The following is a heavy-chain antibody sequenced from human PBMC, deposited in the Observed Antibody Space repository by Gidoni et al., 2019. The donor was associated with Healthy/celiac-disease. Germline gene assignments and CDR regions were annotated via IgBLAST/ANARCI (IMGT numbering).Heavy chain of an antibody. CDR3: ARDWAIGWYYFDY. V-gene: IGHV3-33*01. J-gene: IGHJ4*02. CDR1: GFTFSSYG. Sequence: QVQLVESGGGVVQPGRSLRLSCAASGFTFSSYGMHWVRQAPGKGLEWVAVIWYDGSNKYYADSVKGRFTISRDNSKNTLYLQMNSLRAEDTAVYYCARDWAIGWYYFDYWGQGTLVTVSS. CDR2: IWYDGSNK. D-gene: IGHD2-15*01.